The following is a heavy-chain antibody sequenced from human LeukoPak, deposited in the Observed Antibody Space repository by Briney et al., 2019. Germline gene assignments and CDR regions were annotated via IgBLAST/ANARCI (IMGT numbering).Heavy chain of an antibody. CDR1: GYNFISYY. CDR2: INPSGGST. D-gene: IGHD2-8*01. J-gene: IGHJ6*02. Sequence: GASVKVSSKASGYNFISYYMHWVRQAPGQGLECMGIINPSGGSTSYAQKFQDRVTMTRDTSTSTVYMELSSLKSEDTAVYYCAREDVVLVDAVRYYYYGMDVWGQGTTVTVSS. V-gene: IGHV1-46*01. CDR3: AREDVVLVDAVRYYYYGMDV.